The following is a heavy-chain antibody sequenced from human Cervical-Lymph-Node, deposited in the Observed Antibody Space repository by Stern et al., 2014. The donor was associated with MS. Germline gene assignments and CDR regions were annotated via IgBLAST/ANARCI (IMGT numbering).Heavy chain of an antibody. V-gene: IGHV4-4*02. Sequence: QVQLQESGPGLVKPSGTLSLTCTVSGDSISSSNWWTWVRQPPGKGLEWIGEIYPGGSTNYNPSLESRIPISLDRSKNQFSLRLTSVTAADTAFYYCANEADHLGQGTLVTVSS. CDR3: ANEADH. CDR2: IYPGGST. CDR1: GDSISSSNW. J-gene: IGHJ4*02.